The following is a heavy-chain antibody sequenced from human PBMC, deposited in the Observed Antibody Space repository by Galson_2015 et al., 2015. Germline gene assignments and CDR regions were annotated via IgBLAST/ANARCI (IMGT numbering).Heavy chain of an antibody. Sequence: SLRLSCAASGFTFDDYGISWVRQAPGKGQEWVSGINWNGGSTGYADSVKGRFTISRDNAKNSLYLQMNSLRSEDTAVYYCARRGQWLPTVFDLWGRGSRVAVSS. V-gene: IGHV3-20*04. CDR2: INWNGGST. CDR3: ARRGQWLPTVFDL. D-gene: IGHD6-19*01. CDR1: GFTFDDYG. J-gene: IGHJ2*01.